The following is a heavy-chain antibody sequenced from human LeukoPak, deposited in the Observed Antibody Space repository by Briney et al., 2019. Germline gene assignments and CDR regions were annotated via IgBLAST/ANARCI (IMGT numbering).Heavy chain of an antibody. Sequence: ASVKVSCKASGYTFTSYDINWVRQATGQGLEWMGWMNPNSGNTGYAQKFQGRVTMTRNTSISTAYMELSSLRSEDTAVYYCARGATVTTSGRLGYWGQGTLVTVSP. CDR2: MNPNSGNT. J-gene: IGHJ4*02. V-gene: IGHV1-8*01. D-gene: IGHD4-17*01. CDR3: ARGATVTTSGRLGY. CDR1: GYTFTSYD.